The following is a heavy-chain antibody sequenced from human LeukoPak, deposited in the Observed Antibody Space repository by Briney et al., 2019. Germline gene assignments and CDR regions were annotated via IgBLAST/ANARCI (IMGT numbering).Heavy chain of an antibody. V-gene: IGHV3-33*01. Sequence: PGRSLRLSCAASGFTFSSYGTHWVRQAPGKGLEWVAVIRYDGSNKYYADSVKGRFTISRDNSKNTLYLQMNSLRAEDTAVYYCASLSRSAAGEFDYWGQGTLVTVSS. J-gene: IGHJ4*02. CDR3: ASLSRSAAGEFDY. CDR1: GFTFSSYG. D-gene: IGHD6-13*01. CDR2: IRYDGSNK.